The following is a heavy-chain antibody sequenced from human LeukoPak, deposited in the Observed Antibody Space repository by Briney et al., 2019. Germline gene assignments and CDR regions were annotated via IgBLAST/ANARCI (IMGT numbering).Heavy chain of an antibody. CDR1: GFPSSSYW. CDR2: IKQDGSEK. Sequence: GGSLRLSCAASGFPSSSYWMSWVRQAPGKEAVWVAKIKQDGSEKSYVDSAKGRFTISRDNAKISLYPQMNSLRAEDTAVYYCARSRPYCFDYWGQGTLVTVSS. V-gene: IGHV3-7*01. CDR3: ARSRPYCFDY. J-gene: IGHJ4*02.